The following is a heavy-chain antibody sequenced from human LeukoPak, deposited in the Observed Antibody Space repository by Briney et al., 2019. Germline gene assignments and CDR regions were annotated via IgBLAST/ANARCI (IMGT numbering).Heavy chain of an antibody. J-gene: IGHJ4*02. V-gene: IGHV3-9*01. Sequence: PGGSLRLSCAAFGFTFDDYAMHWVRQAPGKGLEWVSGISWSSGSIGYADSVKGRFTISRDNAKNSLYLQMNSLRAEDTALYYCAKDISYGYGQLSVYYFDYWGQGTLVTVSS. D-gene: IGHD5-18*01. CDR3: AKDISYGYGQLSVYYFDY. CDR1: GFTFDDYA. CDR2: ISWSSGSI.